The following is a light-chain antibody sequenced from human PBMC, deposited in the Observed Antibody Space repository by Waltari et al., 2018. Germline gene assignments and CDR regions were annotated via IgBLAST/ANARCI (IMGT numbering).Light chain of an antibody. CDR3: QTGGHGTWV. V-gene: IGLV4-69*01. CDR1: SSHSTNT. CDR2: VNSDGSH. Sequence: QLVLTQSPSASASLGASVRLTCTLTSSHSTNTIAWLQQHPEKGPRYWMNVNSDGSHNKGVGIPDRFSGSSSGAERYLTISSLQSEDEADYYCQTGGHGTWVFGGGTRLTVL. J-gene: IGLJ3*02.